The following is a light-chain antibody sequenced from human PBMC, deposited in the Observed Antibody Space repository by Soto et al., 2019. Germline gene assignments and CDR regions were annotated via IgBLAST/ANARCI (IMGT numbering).Light chain of an antibody. CDR1: KLGDKY. CDR2: KDS. CDR3: QAWDSGAVV. J-gene: IGLJ2*01. Sequence: SYELTQPISVSVSPGQTASISCSGDKLGDKYTFWYQQKPGQSPVVVIYKDSQRPSGIPGRFSGSNSGHTATLTISGTQTMDEADYYCQAWDSGAVVFGGGTKLTVL. V-gene: IGLV3-1*01.